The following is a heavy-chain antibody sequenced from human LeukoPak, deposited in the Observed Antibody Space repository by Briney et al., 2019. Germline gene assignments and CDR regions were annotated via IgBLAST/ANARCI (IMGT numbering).Heavy chain of an antibody. D-gene: IGHD2-2*03. CDR1: GYTFTSYG. V-gene: IGHV1-18*01. Sequence: ASVKVSCKASGYTFTSYGISWVRQAPGQGLEWMGWSSAYNGNTNYAQKLQGRVTMTTDTSTSTAYMELRSLRSDYTAVYYCATHRGYCSSTSCQNELELDYWGQGTLVTVSS. CDR2: SSAYNGNT. CDR3: ATHRGYCSSTSCQNELELDY. J-gene: IGHJ4*02.